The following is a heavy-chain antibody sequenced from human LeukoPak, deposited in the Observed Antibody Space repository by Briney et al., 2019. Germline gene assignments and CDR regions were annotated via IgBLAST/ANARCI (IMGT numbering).Heavy chain of an antibody. CDR1: GLTFSSWG. Sequence: GESLRLSCAASGLTFSSWGMHWARQAPGKGLEWVAFIQYDGTNKYYADSVKGRFTISRDNSKSTLSLQMNTLRPEDTAIYYCATHSRSVVGFDQWGQGTMVTVSS. CDR3: ATHSRSVVGFDQ. CDR2: IQYDGTNK. D-gene: IGHD3-3*01. J-gene: IGHJ4*02. V-gene: IGHV3-30*02.